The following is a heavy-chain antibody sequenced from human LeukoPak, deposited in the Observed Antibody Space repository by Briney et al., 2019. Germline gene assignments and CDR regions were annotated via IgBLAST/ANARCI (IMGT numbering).Heavy chain of an antibody. V-gene: IGHV4-39*01. CDR3: AVVTDYFDY. Sequence: PSETLSLTCTVSGDSISSSSYYWGWIRQPPGKGLEWIGSISYSGSTYYKPSLKSRVTVSVDTSKNQFSLKLTSVTAADTAVFYCAVVTDYFDYWGQGTLVTVSS. CDR2: ISYSGST. D-gene: IGHD4-23*01. CDR1: GDSISSSSYY. J-gene: IGHJ4*02.